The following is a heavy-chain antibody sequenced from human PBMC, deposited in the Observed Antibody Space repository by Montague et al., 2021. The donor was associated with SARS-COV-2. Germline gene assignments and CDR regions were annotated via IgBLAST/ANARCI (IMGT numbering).Heavy chain of an antibody. CDR3: ARGMIRGVTTPFDY. D-gene: IGHD3-10*01. Sequence: SETLSLTCSVSSGSIISSGYYWSWIRQPPGKELEWIGNIYYSGTTNYNPSLQSRVTISVDTSKNHLSLRLSSVTAADTAVYFCARGMIRGVTTPFDYWGQGSQVTVSS. CDR2: IYYSGTT. CDR1: SGSIISSGYY. V-gene: IGHV4-39*02. J-gene: IGHJ4*02.